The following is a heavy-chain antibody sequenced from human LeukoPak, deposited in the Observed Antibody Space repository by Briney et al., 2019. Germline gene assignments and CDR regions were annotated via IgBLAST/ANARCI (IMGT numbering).Heavy chain of an antibody. V-gene: IGHV1-69*13. Sequence: WASVKVSCKASGGTFSSYAISWVRQAPGQGLEWMGGIIPIFGTANYAQKFQGRVTITADESTSTAYMELSSLRSEDTAVYYCAREKTGGYDFLSPGNYYFDYWGQGTLVTVSS. CDR3: AREKTGGYDFLSPGNYYFDY. D-gene: IGHD5-12*01. CDR1: GGTFSSYA. CDR2: IIPIFGTA. J-gene: IGHJ4*02.